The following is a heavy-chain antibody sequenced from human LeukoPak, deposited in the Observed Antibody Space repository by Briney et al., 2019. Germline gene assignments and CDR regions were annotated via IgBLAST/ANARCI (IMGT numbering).Heavy chain of an antibody. CDR2: VYYSGST. J-gene: IGHJ4*02. Sequence: SETLSLTCTVSGGSISSYYWGWIRQPPGKGLEWIGYVYYSGSTNYNPSLKSRVTISVDTSKNQFSLKLSSVTAADTAVYYCASTPRRGGSLNYWGQGTLVTVSS. V-gene: IGHV4-59*01. CDR3: ASTPRRGGSLNY. D-gene: IGHD1-26*01. CDR1: GGSISSYY.